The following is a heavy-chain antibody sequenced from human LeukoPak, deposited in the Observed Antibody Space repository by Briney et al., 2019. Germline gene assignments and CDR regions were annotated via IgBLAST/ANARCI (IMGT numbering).Heavy chain of an antibody. D-gene: IGHD3-3*01. Sequence: PSETLSLTCAVYGGSFSGYYWSWIRQPPGKGLEWIGEINHSGSTNYNPSLKSRVTISVDTSKNQFSLKLSSVTAADTAVYYCARGDNDFWSASRGFVNYYYYMDVWGKGTTVTVSS. V-gene: IGHV4-34*01. CDR3: ARGDNDFWSASRGFVNYYYYMDV. CDR1: GGSFSGYY. J-gene: IGHJ6*03. CDR2: INHSGST.